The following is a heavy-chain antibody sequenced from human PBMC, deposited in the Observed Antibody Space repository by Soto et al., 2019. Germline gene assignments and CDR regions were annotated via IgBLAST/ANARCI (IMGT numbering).Heavy chain of an antibody. CDR2: IIPIFGTA. CDR1: GGTFSSYA. D-gene: IGHD1-26*01. CDR3: ARDPFSGSYYRGFDY. V-gene: IGHV1-69*13. Sequence: SVKVSCKASGGTFSSYAISWVRQAPGQGLEWMGGIIPIFGTANYARKFQGRVTITADESTSTAYMELSSLRSEDTAVYYCARDPFSGSYYRGFDYWGQGTLVTVSS. J-gene: IGHJ4*02.